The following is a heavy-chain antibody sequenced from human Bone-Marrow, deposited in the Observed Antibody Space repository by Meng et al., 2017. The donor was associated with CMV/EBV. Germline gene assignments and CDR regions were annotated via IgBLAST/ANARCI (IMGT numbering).Heavy chain of an antibody. CDR1: GYTFTGYY. V-gene: IGHV1-2*02. D-gene: IGHD3-22*01. J-gene: IGHJ1*01. CDR3: VSVIYDSTGYYPHY. CDR2: INPNSGGT. Sequence: APRKASGYTFTGYYMHWVRLAPGQGLEWMGWINPNSGGTNYAQKFQGRVTMTRETSISTAYMELSRLSSDDTAVYYCVSVIYDSTGYYPHYCGHGTLVTVSS.